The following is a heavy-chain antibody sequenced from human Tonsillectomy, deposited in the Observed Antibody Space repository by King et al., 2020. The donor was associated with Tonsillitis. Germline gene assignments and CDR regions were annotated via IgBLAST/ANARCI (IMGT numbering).Heavy chain of an antibody. CDR1: GYTFTGYY. CDR3: AREGSERSGSRSGMDV. J-gene: IGHJ6*02. CDR2: INPNSGGT. D-gene: IGHD3-22*01. Sequence: QLVQSGAEVKKPGASVKVSCKASGYTFTGYYMHWVRQAPGQGLEWMGRINPNSGGTNYAQKFQGRVTMTRDTSISTAYMELSRLRSADTVVYYCAREGSERSGSRSGMDVWGQGTTVTVSS. V-gene: IGHV1-2*05.